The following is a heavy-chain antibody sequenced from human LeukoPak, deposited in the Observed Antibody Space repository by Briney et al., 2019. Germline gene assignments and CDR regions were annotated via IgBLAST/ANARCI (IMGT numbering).Heavy chain of an antibody. CDR2: INAGNGNT. CDR3: ARVNPLYYYDSSGTRDAFDI. D-gene: IGHD3-22*01. CDR1: GYTFTSYA. J-gene: IGHJ3*02. Sequence: ASVKVSCKASGYTFTSYAMHWVRQAPGQRLEWMGWINAGNGNTKYSQKFQGRVTITRDTSASTAYMELSSLRSEDTAVYYCARVNPLYYYDSSGTRDAFDIWGQGTMVTVSS. V-gene: IGHV1-3*01.